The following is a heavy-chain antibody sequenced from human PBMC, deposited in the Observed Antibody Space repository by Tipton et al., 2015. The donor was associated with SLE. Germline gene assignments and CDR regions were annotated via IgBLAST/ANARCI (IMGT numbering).Heavy chain of an antibody. D-gene: IGHD6-13*01. CDR3: AREGAWQQLALSFDY. CDR1: GGSISSYY. Sequence: LRLSCTVSGGSISSYYWSWIRQPPGKGLEWIGYIYYSGSTNYNPSLKSRVTISVDTSKNQFSLKLSSVTAADTAVYYCAREGAWQQLALSFDYWGQGTLVTVSS. J-gene: IGHJ4*02. V-gene: IGHV4-59*01. CDR2: IYYSGST.